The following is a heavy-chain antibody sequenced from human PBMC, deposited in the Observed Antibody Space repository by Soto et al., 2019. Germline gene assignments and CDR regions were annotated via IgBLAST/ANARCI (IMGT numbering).Heavy chain of an antibody. V-gene: IGHV3-7*01. D-gene: IGHD3-9*01. CDR2: IKPDGSER. CDR3: ASDLDWPNF. Sequence: EVQLVESGGGLVQPGGSLRLSCAASGFTFSTYFMTWVRQAPGKGLEWVATIKPDGSERWYVDSVKGRFTISRDNAKNALYLEMKSLRAEDAAVYFCASDLDWPNFWGQGSLVAVSS. CDR1: GFTFSTYF. J-gene: IGHJ4*02.